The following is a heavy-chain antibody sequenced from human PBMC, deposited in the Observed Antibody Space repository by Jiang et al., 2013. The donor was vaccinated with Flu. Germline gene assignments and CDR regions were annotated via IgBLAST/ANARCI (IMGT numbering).Heavy chain of an antibody. CDR2: IYYSGST. CDR1: GGSISSHY. CDR3: ARGVGYSYGSDAFDI. V-gene: IGHV4-59*11. Sequence: PGLVKPSETLSLTCTVSGGSISSHYWSWIRQPPGKGLEWIGYIYYSGSTNYNPSLKSRVTISVDTSKNQFSLKLSSVTAADTAVYYCARGVGYSYGSDAFDIWGQGTMVTVSS. J-gene: IGHJ3*02. D-gene: IGHD5-18*01.